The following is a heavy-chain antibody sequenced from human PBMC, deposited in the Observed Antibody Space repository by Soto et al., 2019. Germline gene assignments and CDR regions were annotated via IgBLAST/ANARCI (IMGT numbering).Heavy chain of an antibody. CDR2: ISGSGGST. J-gene: IGHJ3*02. Sequence: GSLRLSCAASGFTFSSYAMSWVRQAPGKGLEWVSAISGSGGSTYYADSVKGRFTISRDNSKNTLYLQMNSLKAEDTAVYYCAKDVGWELLSHQDAFDIWGQGTMVTVSS. CDR1: GFTFSSYA. V-gene: IGHV3-23*01. CDR3: AKDVGWELLSHQDAFDI. D-gene: IGHD1-26*01.